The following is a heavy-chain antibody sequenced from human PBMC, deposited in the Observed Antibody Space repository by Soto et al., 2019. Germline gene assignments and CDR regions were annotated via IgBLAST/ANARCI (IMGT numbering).Heavy chain of an antibody. Sequence: VQLVESGGGLVKPGGSLRLYCAASGFTFSSYSMNWVRQAPWKGLEWVSFISISSSSIYYADSVKGRFTISRDDVKNSLYLQMNSLRAEDTAVYSCARDNYSSWYAYWGQGTLVTVSS. J-gene: IGHJ4*02. D-gene: IGHD6-13*01. CDR1: GFTFSSYS. V-gene: IGHV3-21*01. CDR2: ISISSSSI. CDR3: ARDNYSSWYAY.